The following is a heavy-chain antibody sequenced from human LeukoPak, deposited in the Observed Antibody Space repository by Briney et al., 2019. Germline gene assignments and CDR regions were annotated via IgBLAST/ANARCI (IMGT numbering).Heavy chain of an antibody. D-gene: IGHD1-1*01. CDR2: IYGAGTT. V-gene: IGHV3-66*02. CDR3: ARSPCDAGTGPNWLDS. CDR1: GLTVGTNY. J-gene: IGHJ5*01. Sequence: PGGSLRLSCAASGLTVGTNYMTWVRQAPGKGLEWVSVIYGAGTTYYADSVRGRFTISRDNSKNTLYLLMNSLINEDTAVYYCARSPCDAGTGPNWLDSWGQGTPVTVSS.